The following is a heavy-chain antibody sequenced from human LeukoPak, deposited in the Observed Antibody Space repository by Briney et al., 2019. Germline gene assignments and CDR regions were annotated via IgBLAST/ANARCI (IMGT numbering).Heavy chain of an antibody. J-gene: IGHJ3*01. Sequence: TSVKVSCKASGFTFTSSAEQWVRQARGQRLEWIGWIVVGSGNTNYAQKFQERVTITRDMSTSLVDMKLSSLRSEDTAVYYCAAEAAYYYESRDAFDVWGQGTMVTVSS. CDR2: IVVGSGNT. V-gene: IGHV1-58*01. CDR1: GFTFTSSA. D-gene: IGHD3-22*01. CDR3: AAEAAYYYESRDAFDV.